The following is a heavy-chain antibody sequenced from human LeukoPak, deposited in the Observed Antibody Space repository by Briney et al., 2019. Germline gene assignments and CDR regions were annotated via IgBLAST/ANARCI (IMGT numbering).Heavy chain of an antibody. Sequence: ASVKVSCKASGYTFTSYAMHWVRQAPGQRLEWMGWINAGNGNTKYSQEFQGRVTITRDTSAGTAYMELSSLRSEDMAVYYCAREADYGDYYFDYWGQGTLVTVSS. CDR2: INAGNGNT. CDR3: AREADYGDYYFDY. D-gene: IGHD4-17*01. V-gene: IGHV1-3*03. J-gene: IGHJ4*02. CDR1: GYTFTSYA.